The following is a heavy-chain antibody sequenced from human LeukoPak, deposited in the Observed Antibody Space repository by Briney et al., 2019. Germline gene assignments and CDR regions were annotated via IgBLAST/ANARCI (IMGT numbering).Heavy chain of an antibody. CDR2: IYTSGST. Sequence: SETLSLTCTVSGNSISSGDDYWSWIRQPAGKGLEWIGRIYTSGSTNYNPSLKSRVTISGDTSKNQFSLRLSSVTAADTAVYYCARASYSYDINGWVLFDYWGQGTLVTVSS. D-gene: IGHD3-22*01. J-gene: IGHJ4*02. CDR3: ARASYSYDINGWVLFDY. V-gene: IGHV4-61*02. CDR1: GNSISSGDDY.